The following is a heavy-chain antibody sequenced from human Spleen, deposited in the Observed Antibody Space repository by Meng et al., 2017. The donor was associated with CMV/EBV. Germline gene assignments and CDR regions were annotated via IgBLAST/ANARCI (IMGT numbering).Heavy chain of an antibody. Sequence: TFTSSSLSWVRQGPGQGLEWMGEITPAFETADYAQKYRDRVTMTTDESATTAYMEMRGLGAEDTAVYFCARGPSVTVGGVIIWPLEDWGQGTLVTVSS. V-gene: IGHV1-69*05. CDR2: ITPAFETA. J-gene: IGHJ4*02. CDR1: TFTSSS. CDR3: ARGPSVTVGGVIIWPLED. D-gene: IGHD3-16*02.